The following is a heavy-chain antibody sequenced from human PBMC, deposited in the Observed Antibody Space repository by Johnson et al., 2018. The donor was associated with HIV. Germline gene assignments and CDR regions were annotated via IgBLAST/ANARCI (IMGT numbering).Heavy chain of an antibody. V-gene: IGHV3-30-3*01. Sequence: QVQLVESGGGVVQPGRSLRLSCAASGFTFSSYAMHWVRQAPGKGLEWVAVISYDGSNKYYADSVKGRFTISRDNSKNTLYLQMNSLRAEDKAVYYCARDSSSWYHDAFDIWGQGTMVTVSS. CDR3: ARDSSSWYHDAFDI. D-gene: IGHD6-13*01. CDR2: ISYDGSNK. CDR1: GFTFSSYA. J-gene: IGHJ3*02.